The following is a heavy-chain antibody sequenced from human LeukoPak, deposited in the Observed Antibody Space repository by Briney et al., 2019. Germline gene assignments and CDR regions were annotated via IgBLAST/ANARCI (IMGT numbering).Heavy chain of an antibody. J-gene: IGHJ4*02. CDR2: INHSGST. Sequence: SETLSLTCAVYGGSFSGYYWSWIRQPPGKGLEWIGEINHSGSTNYNPFLKSRVTISVDTSKNQFSLKLSSVTAADTAVYYCALGPNIDYWGQGTLVTVSS. V-gene: IGHV4-34*01. CDR3: ALGPNIDY. CDR1: GGSFSGYY.